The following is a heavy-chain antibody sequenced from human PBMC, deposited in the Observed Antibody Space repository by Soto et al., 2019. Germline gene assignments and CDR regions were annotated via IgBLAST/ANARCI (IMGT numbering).Heavy chain of an antibody. J-gene: IGHJ5*02. Sequence: SETLSLTCTVSGGSISSYYWSWIRQPAGKGLEWIGRIYYSGSTNYNPSLKSRVTISVDTSKNQFSLKLSSVTAADTAVYYCARDVYSGSGSYYLWFDPWGQGTLVTVSS. D-gene: IGHD3-10*01. CDR3: ARDVYSGSGSYYLWFDP. CDR2: IYYSGST. V-gene: IGHV4-4*07. CDR1: GGSISSYY.